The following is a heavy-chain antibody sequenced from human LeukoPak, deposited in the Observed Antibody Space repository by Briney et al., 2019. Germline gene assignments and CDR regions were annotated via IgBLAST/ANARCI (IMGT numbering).Heavy chain of an antibody. Sequence: PGGSLRLSCAASGFTFSSDSMNWVRQAPGKGLEWVSYISSSSSTIYYADSVKGRFTISRDNAKNSLYLQMNSLRAEDTAVYYCATVPDVTYYYGSGSYYDWGQGTLVTVSS. D-gene: IGHD3-10*01. CDR2: ISSSSSTI. CDR3: ATVPDVTYYYGSGSYYD. V-gene: IGHV3-48*01. J-gene: IGHJ4*02. CDR1: GFTFSSDS.